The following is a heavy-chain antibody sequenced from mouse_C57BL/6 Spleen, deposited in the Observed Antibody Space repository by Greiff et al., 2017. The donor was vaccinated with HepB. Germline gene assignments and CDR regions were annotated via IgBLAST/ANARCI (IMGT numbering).Heavy chain of an antibody. CDR1: GYAFSSSW. CDR2: IYPGDGDT. D-gene: IGHD2-4*01. CDR3: ARGGYDYDVEYFDY. V-gene: IGHV1-82*01. J-gene: IGHJ2*01. Sequence: VKLVESGPELVKPGASVKISCKASGYAFSSSWMNWVKQRPGKGLEWIGRIYPGDGDTNYNGKFKGKATLTADKSSSTAYMQLSSLTSEDSAVYFCARGGYDYDVEYFDYWGQGTTLTVSS.